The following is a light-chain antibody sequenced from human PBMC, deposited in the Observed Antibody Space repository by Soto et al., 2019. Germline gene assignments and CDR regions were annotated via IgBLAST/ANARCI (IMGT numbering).Light chain of an antibody. Sequence: EIVMTQSPATLSVSPGERATLSCRASESISSNLAWYQQKPRQAPRLLIYGASTRATGISARFTGSGSGTEFTLTISSLQSEDLAVDYCQQYNNWPAFGQGTKVEIK. CDR1: ESISSN. J-gene: IGKJ1*01. V-gene: IGKV3-15*01. CDR3: QQYNNWPA. CDR2: GAS.